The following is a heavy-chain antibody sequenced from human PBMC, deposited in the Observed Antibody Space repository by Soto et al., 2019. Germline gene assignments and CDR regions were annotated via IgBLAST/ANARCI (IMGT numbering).Heavy chain of an antibody. D-gene: IGHD4-17*01. J-gene: IGHJ4*02. CDR3: ARAYYGDYPYFDY. Sequence: SETLSLTCAVSGGSFSSYYWSWIRQPPGEGLEWIGSIYYSGSTNYNPSLKSRVTISIDTSKSLFSLKLSSLTSADTAVYFCARAYYGDYPYFDYWGQGALVNVSS. CDR2: IYYSGST. V-gene: IGHV4-59*01. CDR1: GGSFSSYY.